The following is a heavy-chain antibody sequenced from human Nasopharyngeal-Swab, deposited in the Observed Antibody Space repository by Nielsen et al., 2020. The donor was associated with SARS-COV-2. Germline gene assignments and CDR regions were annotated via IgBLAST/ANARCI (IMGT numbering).Heavy chain of an antibody. CDR2: IYSGGST. Sequence: GESLKISCAASGFTVSSNYMSWVRQAPGKGLEWVSVIYSGGSTYYADSVKGRFTISSDNSKNTLYLQMNSLRAEDTAVYYCARGRKTGTTSYYFDYWGQGTLVTVSS. V-gene: IGHV3-66*01. CDR3: ARGRKTGTTSYYFDY. J-gene: IGHJ4*02. D-gene: IGHD1-1*01. CDR1: GFTVSSNY.